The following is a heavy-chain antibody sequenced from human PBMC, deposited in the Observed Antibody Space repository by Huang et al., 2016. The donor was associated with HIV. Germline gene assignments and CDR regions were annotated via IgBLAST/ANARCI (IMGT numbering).Heavy chain of an antibody. J-gene: IGHJ6*02. D-gene: IGHD2-2*03. V-gene: IGHV4-39*02. CDR1: GPPMTSSPFY. CDR3: AREVRSVDTDRPDGYYYRGLDV. CDR2: VYLLGNT. Sequence: QLRESGPGLVTPSETLSLTCSASGPPMTSSPFYWGWFRPPPGRGLGWIGSVYLLGNTNDTPSLKSRGTISIDTAKKQYSMRLTYVTAAETAVYCCAREVRSVDTDRPDGYYYRGLDVWGQGTTVSVSS.